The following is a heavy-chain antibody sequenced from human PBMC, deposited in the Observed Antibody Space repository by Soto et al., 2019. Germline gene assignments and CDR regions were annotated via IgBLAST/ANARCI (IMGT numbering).Heavy chain of an antibody. CDR1: GFTFSSYG. D-gene: IGHD3-22*01. Sequence: GGSLRLSCAASGFTFSSYGMHWVRQAPGKGLEWVAVISYDGSNKYYADSVKGRFTISRDNSKNTLYLQMNSLRAEDTAVYYCAKVPLFDYYDSSGYGPNYFDYWGQGTLVTVSS. J-gene: IGHJ4*02. V-gene: IGHV3-30*18. CDR2: ISYDGSNK. CDR3: AKVPLFDYYDSSGYGPNYFDY.